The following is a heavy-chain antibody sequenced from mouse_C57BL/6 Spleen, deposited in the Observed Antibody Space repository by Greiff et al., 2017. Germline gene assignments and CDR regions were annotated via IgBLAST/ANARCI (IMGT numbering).Heavy chain of an antibody. CDR3: ARPPYGNYEYFDV. V-gene: IGHV5-6*02. CDR1: GFTFSSYG. CDR2: ISSGGSYT. J-gene: IGHJ1*03. Sequence: VKLVESGGDLVKPGGSLKLSCAASGFTFSSYGMSWVRQTPDKRLEWVATISSGGSYTYYPDSVKGRFTISRDNAKNTLYLQMSSLKSEDTAMYYCARPPYGNYEYFDVWGTGTTVTVSS. D-gene: IGHD2-1*01.